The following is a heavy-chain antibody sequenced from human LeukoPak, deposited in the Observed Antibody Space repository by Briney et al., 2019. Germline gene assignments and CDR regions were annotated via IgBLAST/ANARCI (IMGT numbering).Heavy chain of an antibody. CDR3: ARGGYYDSSGYVDY. CDR1: GYTFTSYA. V-gene: IGHV7-4-1*02. J-gene: IGHJ4*02. CDR2: INTNTGNP. D-gene: IGHD3-22*01. Sequence: GASVTVSFTASGYTFTSYAMNWVRQAPGQGLEWMGWINTNTGNPTYAQGFTGRFVFSLDTPVSTAYLQISSLKAEDTAVYYCARGGYYDSSGYVDYWGQGTLVTVSS.